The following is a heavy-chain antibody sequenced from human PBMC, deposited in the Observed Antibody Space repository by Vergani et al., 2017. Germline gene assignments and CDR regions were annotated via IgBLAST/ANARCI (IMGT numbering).Heavy chain of an antibody. CDR2: ISSSSSYI. CDR1: GFSVSSNY. J-gene: IGHJ4*02. V-gene: IGHV3-21*01. Sequence: VQLVESGGGVVQPGRSLRLSCAASGFSVSSNYMTWVRQAPGKGLEWVSSISSSSSYIYYADSVKGRFTISRDNAKNSLYLQMNSLRAEDTAVYYCARDGGSYGFYDYWGQGTLVTVSS. CDR3: ARDGGSYGFYDY. D-gene: IGHD1-26*01.